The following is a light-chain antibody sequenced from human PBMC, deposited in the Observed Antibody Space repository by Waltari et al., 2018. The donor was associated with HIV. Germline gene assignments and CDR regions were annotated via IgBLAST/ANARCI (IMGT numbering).Light chain of an antibody. CDR3: QVWDSSSDLYV. J-gene: IGLJ1*01. V-gene: IGLV3-21*02. CDR1: KIGSDS. Sequence: SYVLTQPPSVSVAPGPTAKITCGGKKIGSDSVPGYQQKPGQAPLLVVHDDGDRPSGIPERFSGSNSVNLATLSITRVEAGDEADYYCQVWDSSSDLYVFGTGTRVTVL. CDR2: DDG.